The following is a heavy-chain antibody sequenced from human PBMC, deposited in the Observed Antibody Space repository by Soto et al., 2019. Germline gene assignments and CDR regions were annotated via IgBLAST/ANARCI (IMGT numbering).Heavy chain of an antibody. CDR3: ARGSYYSVAAFDI. D-gene: IGHD1-26*01. CDR1: GGTFSSYA. V-gene: IGHV1-46*01. J-gene: IGHJ3*02. CDR2: INPIGGST. Sequence: GATVKFSCKASGGTFSSYAISWVRQDPGQGLEWMGIINPIGGSTSYAQKFQGRVTMTRDTSTSTVYMELSSLRSEDTAVYYCARGSYYSVAAFDIWGQGTTVTVSS.